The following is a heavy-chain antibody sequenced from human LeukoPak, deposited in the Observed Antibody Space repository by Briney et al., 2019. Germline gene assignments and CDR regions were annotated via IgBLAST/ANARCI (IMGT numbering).Heavy chain of an antibody. CDR1: GFTFHDHG. V-gene: IGHV3-20*04. Sequence: PGGSLRLSCAASGFTFHDHGMSWVRQVPGKGLEWVSALNWNGDNTGYADSVKGRFTISRDNAKKSLYLQMNSLTAEDTAYYYCAREEGPYFDCWGQGTLATVSS. CDR2: LNWNGDNT. CDR3: AREEGPYFDC. J-gene: IGHJ4*02.